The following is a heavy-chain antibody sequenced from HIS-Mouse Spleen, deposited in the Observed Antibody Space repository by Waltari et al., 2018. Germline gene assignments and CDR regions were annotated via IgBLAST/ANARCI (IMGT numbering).Heavy chain of an antibody. CDR1: GGSFSGYH. CDR2: INHSGST. D-gene: IGHD6-6*01. Sequence: QVQLQQWGAGLLKPSETLSLTCAVYGGSFSGYHWSWIRQPPGKGLGWIGEINHSGSTNYNPSLKSRVTISVDTSKNQFSLKLSSVTAADTAVYYCARGVIRGSSSDYFDYWGQGTLVTVSS. J-gene: IGHJ4*02. CDR3: ARGVIRGSSSDYFDY. V-gene: IGHV4-34*01.